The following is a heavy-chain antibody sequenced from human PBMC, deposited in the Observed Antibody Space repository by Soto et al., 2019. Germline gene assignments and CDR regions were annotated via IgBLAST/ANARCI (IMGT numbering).Heavy chain of an antibody. CDR2: ISAYNGNT. Sequence: ASVKVSCKASGYTFTSYGISWVRQAPGQGLEWMGWISAYNGNTNYAQKLQGRVTTTTDTSTSTAYMELRSLRSDDTAVYYCARTRLSGWYFWFDPWGQGTLVTVSS. CDR3: ARTRLSGWYFWFDP. V-gene: IGHV1-18*01. J-gene: IGHJ5*02. D-gene: IGHD6-19*01. CDR1: GYTFTSYG.